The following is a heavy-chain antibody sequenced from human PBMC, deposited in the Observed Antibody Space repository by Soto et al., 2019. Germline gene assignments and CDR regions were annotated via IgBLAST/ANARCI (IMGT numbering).Heavy chain of an antibody. V-gene: IGHV4-34*01. CDR2: INHSGST. J-gene: IGHJ4*02. Sequence: PSETLSLTCAVYGGSSSGYYWSWIRQPPGKGLEWIGEINHSGSTNYNPSLKSRVTISVDTAKNQFTLQLTSVTVADTAVYYCATSYGNAWYTYWGQGTQVTVSS. D-gene: IGHD6-13*01. CDR3: ATSYGNAWYTY. CDR1: GGSSSGYY.